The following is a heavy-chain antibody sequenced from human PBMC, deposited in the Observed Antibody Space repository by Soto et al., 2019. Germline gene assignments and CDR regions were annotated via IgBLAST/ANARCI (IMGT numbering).Heavy chain of an antibody. J-gene: IGHJ5*02. D-gene: IGHD3-3*01. CDR2: ISWDGGST. Sequence: LRLSCAASGFTFDDYAIHWVRQAPGKGLQWVSLISWDGGSTYYANSVKGRYTISRDNSKNSLYLQMNSLRSEGTALYYCAKDNLYYDFWSCYYTGHWFDPWGQGTLVTVSS. CDR1: GFTFDDYA. V-gene: IGHV3-43D*04. CDR3: AKDNLYYDFWSCYYTGHWFDP.